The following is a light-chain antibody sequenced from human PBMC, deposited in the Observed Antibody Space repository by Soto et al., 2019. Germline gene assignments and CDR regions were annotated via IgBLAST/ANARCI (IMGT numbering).Light chain of an antibody. V-gene: IGKV1-5*01. CDR1: QSISSW. CDR2: DAS. Sequence: DIQMNQSPSTLSASVGDRVTITCRASQSISSWLAWYQQKPGKAPKLLIYDASSLESGVPSRFSGSGSGTDFTLTISSLEPEDFALYYCQQRNSWPPITLGQGTRLEIK. CDR3: QQRNSWPPIT. J-gene: IGKJ5*01.